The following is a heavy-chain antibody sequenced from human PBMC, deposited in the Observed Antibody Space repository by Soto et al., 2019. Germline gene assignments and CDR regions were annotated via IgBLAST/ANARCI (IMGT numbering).Heavy chain of an antibody. V-gene: IGHV1-18*01. CDR3: ARDAPPPELRFLEWHNYDYNGMDV. D-gene: IGHD3-3*01. Sequence: QVQVVQSGDEVKETGASVRVSCKTSGYSFTAYGISWVRQAPGQGLEWMVWISCYNGKKKYAQKVQGRVTMTTDTSTSTAYMEVRSLRSDDTAIYYCARDAPPPELRFLEWHNYDYNGMDVWGQGTTVTVSS. J-gene: IGHJ6*02. CDR1: GYSFTAYG. CDR2: ISCYNGKK.